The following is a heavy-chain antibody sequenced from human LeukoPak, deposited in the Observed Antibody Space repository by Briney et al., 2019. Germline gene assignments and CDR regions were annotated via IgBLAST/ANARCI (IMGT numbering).Heavy chain of an antibody. Sequence: GGSLRLSCAASGFTFSSYAMSWVRQAPGKGLEWVANIKQDGSEKYYVDSVKGRFTISRGNAKNSLYLQMNSLRAEDTAVYYCARADDYGGTDYWGQGTLVTVSS. V-gene: IGHV3-7*01. CDR1: GFTFSSYA. D-gene: IGHD4-23*01. CDR3: ARADDYGGTDY. CDR2: IKQDGSEK. J-gene: IGHJ4*02.